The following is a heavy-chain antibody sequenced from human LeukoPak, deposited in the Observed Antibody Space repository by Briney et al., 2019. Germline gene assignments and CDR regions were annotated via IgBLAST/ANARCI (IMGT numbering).Heavy chain of an antibody. J-gene: IGHJ1*01. CDR2: TNQDGSEK. Sequence: GGSLRLSCVASGFTFRNYWMSWVRQAPGKGLEWVANTNQDGSEKYYVDSVKGRFTISRDNAKNSLYLQMSSLRAEDTAVYYCARELVVGPAEYFQDWGQGTLVTVSS. CDR3: ARELVVGPAEYFQD. CDR1: GFTFRNYW. V-gene: IGHV3-7*01. D-gene: IGHD2-8*02.